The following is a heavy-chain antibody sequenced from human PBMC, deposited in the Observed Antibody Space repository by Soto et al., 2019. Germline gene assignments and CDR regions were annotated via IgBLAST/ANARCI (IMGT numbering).Heavy chain of an antibody. J-gene: IGHJ3*01. Sequence: QLQLQESGPGLVKPAETLSLKCAVSGGSVSSGNYFWGWIRQPPGKGLEWIGNIYYNGDPYYSPYLRGQFHWPVAPAQNQFSLGLPSGTAQNPVVYYAGGRFMDTWNQGHALVFWAKGTLVTVSS. V-gene: IGHV4-39*01. CDR3: GGRFMDTWNQGHALVF. CDR2: IYYNGDP. CDR1: GGSVSSGNYF. D-gene: IGHD3-3*01.